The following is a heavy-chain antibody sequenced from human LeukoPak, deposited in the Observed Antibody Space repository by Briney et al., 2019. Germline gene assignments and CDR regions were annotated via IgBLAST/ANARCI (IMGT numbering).Heavy chain of an antibody. Sequence: PGGSLRLSCAASGFTFSSYWMSWVRQAPGKGLEWVANIKQDGSEKYYVDSVKGRFTISRDNAKNSLYLQMNSLRAEDTAVYYCARDKPVTTDYFDYWGQGTLVTVSS. V-gene: IGHV3-7*03. D-gene: IGHD4-17*01. CDR3: ARDKPVTTDYFDY. CDR2: IKQDGSEK. CDR1: GFTFSSYW. J-gene: IGHJ4*02.